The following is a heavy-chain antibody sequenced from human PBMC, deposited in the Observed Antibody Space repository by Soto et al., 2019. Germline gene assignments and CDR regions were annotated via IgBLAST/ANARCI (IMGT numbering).Heavy chain of an antibody. D-gene: IGHD2-2*01. CDR1: GFTFSSYG. CDR3: ARGPTTDIVLVPPAYVDY. J-gene: IGHJ4*02. CDR2: IWYDGSNK. V-gene: IGHV3-33*01. Sequence: GGSLRLSCAASGFTFSSYGMHWVRQAPGKGLEWVAVIWYDGSNKYYADSVKGRFTISRDNSKNTLYLQMNSLRAEDTAVYYCARGPTTDIVLVPPAYVDYWGQGT.